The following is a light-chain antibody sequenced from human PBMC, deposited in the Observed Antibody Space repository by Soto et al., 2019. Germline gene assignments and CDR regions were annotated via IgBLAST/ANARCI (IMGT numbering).Light chain of an antibody. J-gene: IGLJ2*01. Sequence: QSVLTQPPSASGTPGQRVTISCSGSSSNIGSNYVYWYQQLPGTAPKLLIYRNNQRPSGVPDRFSGSKSVTSASLAISGLRSEDEADYYCAAWDVSLSGVVFGGGTKLTVL. CDR3: AAWDVSLSGVV. V-gene: IGLV1-47*01. CDR2: RNN. CDR1: SSNIGSNY.